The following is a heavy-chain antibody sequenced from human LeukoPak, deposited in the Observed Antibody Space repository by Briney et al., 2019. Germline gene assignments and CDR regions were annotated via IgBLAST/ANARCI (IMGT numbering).Heavy chain of an antibody. CDR1: GFMFNTNT. J-gene: IGHJ4*02. Sequence: GGSLRLSCAASGFMFNTNTMSWVRQAPGKGLEWVSVISGGGGGTYYADSVKGRFTISRDNSKNTLYLQMNSLRAEDTALYYCAKDYCSSTSCYYLDYWGQGALVTVSS. CDR3: AKDYCSSTSCYYLDY. D-gene: IGHD2-2*01. V-gene: IGHV3-23*01. CDR2: ISGGGGGT.